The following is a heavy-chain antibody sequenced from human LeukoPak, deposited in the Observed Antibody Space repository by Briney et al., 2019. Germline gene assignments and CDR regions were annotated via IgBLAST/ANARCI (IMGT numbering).Heavy chain of an antibody. Sequence: RASVKVSCKASGFTFSSSAMQWVRQARGQRLEWIGWIVVGSGNTNYAQKFQERVTITRDMSTSTAYMEQSSLRSEDTAVYYCAADPVTASGSSWYYFDYWGQGTLVTVSS. D-gene: IGHD6-13*01. CDR1: GFTFSSSA. V-gene: IGHV1-58*02. J-gene: IGHJ4*02. CDR3: AADPVTASGSSWYYFDY. CDR2: IVVGSGNT.